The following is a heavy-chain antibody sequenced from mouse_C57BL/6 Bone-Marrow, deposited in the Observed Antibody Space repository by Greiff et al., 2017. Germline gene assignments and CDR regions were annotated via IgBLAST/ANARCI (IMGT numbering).Heavy chain of an antibody. Sequence: VQRVESGAELAKPGASVKLSCKASGYTFTSYWMHWVKQRPGQGLEWIGYINPSSGYTKYNQKFKDKATLTADKSSSTAYMQLSSLTYEDSAVYYCARISNYFYYAMDYWGQGTSVTVSS. J-gene: IGHJ4*01. CDR2: INPSSGYT. V-gene: IGHV1-7*01. CDR3: ARISNYFYYAMDY. D-gene: IGHD2-5*01. CDR1: GYTFTSYW.